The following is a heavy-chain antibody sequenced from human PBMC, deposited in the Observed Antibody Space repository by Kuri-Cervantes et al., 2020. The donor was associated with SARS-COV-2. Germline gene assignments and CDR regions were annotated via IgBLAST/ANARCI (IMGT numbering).Heavy chain of an antibody. CDR1: GFTVSSNS. V-gene: IGHV3-53*01. J-gene: IGHJ5*02. CDR2: IYSGGST. Sequence: GESLKISCAASGFTVSSNSMSWVRQAPGKGLEWVSVIYSGGSTYYADSVKGRFTISRDNSKNPLYLQMNSLRAEDTAVYYCARERGLRGWFDPWGQGTLVTVSS. CDR3: ARERGLRGWFDP.